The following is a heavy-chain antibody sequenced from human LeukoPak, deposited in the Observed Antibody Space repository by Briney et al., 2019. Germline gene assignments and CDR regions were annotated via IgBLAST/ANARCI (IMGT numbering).Heavy chain of an antibody. CDR2: INHSGST. V-gene: IGHV4-34*01. CDR1: GASISGSGYY. CDR3: ARSIRYSSSWYQWFDY. Sequence: SETLSLTCTVSGASISGSGYYWTWIRQPPGKGLEWIGEINHSGSTNYNPSLKSRVTISVDTSKNQFSLKLRSVTAADTAVYYCARSIRYSSSWYQWFDYWGQGTLVTVSS. D-gene: IGHD6-13*01. J-gene: IGHJ4*02.